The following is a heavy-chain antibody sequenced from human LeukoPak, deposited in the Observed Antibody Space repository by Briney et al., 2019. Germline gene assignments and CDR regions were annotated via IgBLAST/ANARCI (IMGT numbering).Heavy chain of an antibody. Sequence: PGGSLRLSCAASGFTVSSIYMSWVRQAPGEGLEWVSVIYTGGSTYYADSVKGRFTISRDNAKNSLYLQMNSLRAEDTAVYYCARVSRSGYYTGRCDYWGLGTLVTVSS. D-gene: IGHD3-3*01. J-gene: IGHJ4*02. CDR1: GFTVSSIY. CDR3: ARVSRSGYYTGRCDY. V-gene: IGHV3-53*01. CDR2: IYTGGST.